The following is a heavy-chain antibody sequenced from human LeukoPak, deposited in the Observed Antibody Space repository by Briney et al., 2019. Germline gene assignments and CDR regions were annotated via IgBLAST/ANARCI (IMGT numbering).Heavy chain of an antibody. CDR3: ARARITIFGVVMPYSDY. CDR2: ISAYNGNT. CDR1: GYTFTSYG. D-gene: IGHD3-3*01. Sequence: ASVKVSCKASGYTFTSYGISWVRQAPGQGLEWMGWISAYNGNTNYAQKLQGRVTMTTDTSTSTAYMELRSLRSDDTAVYYCARARITIFGVVMPYSDYWGQGTLVTVSS. V-gene: IGHV1-18*01. J-gene: IGHJ4*02.